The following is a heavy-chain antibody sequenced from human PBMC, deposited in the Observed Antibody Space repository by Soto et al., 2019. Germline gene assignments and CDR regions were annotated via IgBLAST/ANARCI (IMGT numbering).Heavy chain of an antibody. V-gene: IGHV4-34*01. CDR3: ARLGYGDGAV. D-gene: IGHD4-17*01. Sequence: QVQLQQWGAGLLKPSETLSLTCAVYGGSFSGYYWSWIRQPPGKGLEWIGEINHSGSTNYNPSLKGRVTISVDTSKNQFSLKLSSVTAADTAVYYCARLGYGDGAVWGQGTLVTVSS. CDR2: INHSGST. J-gene: IGHJ4*02. CDR1: GGSFSGYY.